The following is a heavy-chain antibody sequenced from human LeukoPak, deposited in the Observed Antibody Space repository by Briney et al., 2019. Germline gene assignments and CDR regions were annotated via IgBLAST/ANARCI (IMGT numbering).Heavy chain of an antibody. CDR1: GYTFTSYG. Sequence: ASVKVSCKASGYTFTSYGISWVRQAPGQGLEWMGGIMTIFGSANYAQKFQGRLTITADESTSTTYMELSSLRSEDTAVYYCARTLSLDGYNHFDFWGQGTLVTVSS. D-gene: IGHD5-24*01. CDR2: IMTIFGSA. V-gene: IGHV1-69*13. J-gene: IGHJ4*02. CDR3: ARTLSLDGYNHFDF.